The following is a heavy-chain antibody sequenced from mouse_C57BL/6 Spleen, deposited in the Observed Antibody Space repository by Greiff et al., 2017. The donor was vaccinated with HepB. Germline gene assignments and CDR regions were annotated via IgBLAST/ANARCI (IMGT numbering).Heavy chain of an antibody. D-gene: IGHD2-4*01. CDR1: GYTFTSYG. V-gene: IGHV1-81*01. CDR2: IYPRSGNT. J-gene: IGHJ4*01. Sequence: VKLMESGAELARPGASVKLSCKASGYTFTSYGISWVKQRTGQGLEWIGEIYPRSGNTYYNEKFKGKATLTADKSSSTAYMELRSLTSEDSAVYFCARTYDYDGYYAMDYWGQGTSVTVSS. CDR3: ARTYDYDGYYAMDY.